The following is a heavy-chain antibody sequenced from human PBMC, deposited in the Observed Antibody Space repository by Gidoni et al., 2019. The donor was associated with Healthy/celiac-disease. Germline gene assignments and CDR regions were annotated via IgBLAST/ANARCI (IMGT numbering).Heavy chain of an antibody. J-gene: IGHJ5*02. CDR3: AKDGGYSGYDPFDP. D-gene: IGHD5-12*01. Sequence: QVQLVESGGGVVQPGRSLRLSCAASGFTFSSYGMHWVRQAPGKGLEWVAVISYDGSNKYYADSVKGRFTISRDNSKNTLYLQMNSLRAEDTAVYYCAKDGGYSGYDPFDPWGQGTLVTVSS. CDR1: GFTFSSYG. V-gene: IGHV3-30*18. CDR2: ISYDGSNK.